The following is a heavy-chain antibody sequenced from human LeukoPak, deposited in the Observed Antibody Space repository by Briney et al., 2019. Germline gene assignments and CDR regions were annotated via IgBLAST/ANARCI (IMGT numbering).Heavy chain of an antibody. CDR2: IYYSGST. D-gene: IGHD3-22*01. CDR3: ARERGGYYDRPFDY. J-gene: IGHJ4*02. Sequence: SETLSLTCTVSGGSISSYYWSWIRQPPGKGLEWIGYIYYSGSTNYNPSLKSRVTISVDTSKNQFSLKLSSVTAADTAVYYCARERGGYYDRPFDYWGQGTLVTVSS. V-gene: IGHV4-59*01. CDR1: GGSISSYY.